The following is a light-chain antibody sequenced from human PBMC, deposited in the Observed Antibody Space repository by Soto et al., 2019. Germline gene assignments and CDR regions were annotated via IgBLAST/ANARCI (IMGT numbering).Light chain of an antibody. V-gene: IGKV3-11*01. J-gene: IGKJ1*01. CDR1: QSVSSY. CDR3: QQRSNWPPIT. Sequence: DILLTQSPATLSLSPGERATLSCRASQSVSSYLAWYQQKPGQAPRLLIYGASTRADGIPARFSGSGSGTEFTLTISSLEPEDFAFYYCQQRSNWPPITFGQGTKVDIK. CDR2: GAS.